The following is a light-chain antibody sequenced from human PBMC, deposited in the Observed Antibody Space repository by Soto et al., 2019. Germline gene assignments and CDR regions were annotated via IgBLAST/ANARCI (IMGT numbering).Light chain of an antibody. CDR2: SNN. V-gene: IGLV1-40*01. CDR1: SSNIGAGYD. CDR3: ATWDDRLNGYV. J-gene: IGLJ1*01. Sequence: QSVLTQPPSVSGAPGQRVTISCIGSSSNIGAGYDVHWYQQLPGKAPKLLIYSNNLRSSGVPDRFSGSRSGTSASLAISGLQSEDEADYYCATWDDRLNGYVFGSGTRLTVL.